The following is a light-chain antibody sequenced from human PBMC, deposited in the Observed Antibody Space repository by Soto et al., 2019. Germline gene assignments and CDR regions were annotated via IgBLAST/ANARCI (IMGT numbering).Light chain of an antibody. Sequence: DILMTQSPSSLSSSVVDRVTISCRASQSISTYLNWYRQKPGKAPELLIYAASSLQSGVPSRFSGSGSGTDFTLTISSLQPEDFSTYFCKQSYISPYTFGQGTKLEIK. J-gene: IGKJ2*01. CDR3: KQSYISPYT. V-gene: IGKV1-39*01. CDR1: QSISTY. CDR2: AAS.